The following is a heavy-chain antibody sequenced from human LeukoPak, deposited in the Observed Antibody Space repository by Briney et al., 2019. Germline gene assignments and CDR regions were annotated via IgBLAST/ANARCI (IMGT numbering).Heavy chain of an antibody. J-gene: IGHJ3*02. CDR1: GGTFSSYT. D-gene: IGHD2-2*01. Sequence: ASVKVSCKASGGTFSSYTISWVRQAPGQGLEWMGRIIPILGIANYAQKFQGRVTITADKSTSTAYMELSSLRSEDTAVYYCDSRLVGGDAFDIWGQGTMVTVSS. CDR3: DSRLVGGDAFDI. V-gene: IGHV1-69*02. CDR2: IIPILGIA.